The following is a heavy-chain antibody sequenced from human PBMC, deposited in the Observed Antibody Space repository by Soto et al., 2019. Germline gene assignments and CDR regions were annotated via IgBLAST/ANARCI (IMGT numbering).Heavy chain of an antibody. V-gene: IGHV3-74*01. J-gene: IGHJ4*02. CDR3: ARAKLRFLEGMAY. D-gene: IGHD3-3*01. CDR1: GFPLSSYW. CDR2: MNSDVSST. Sequence: QLVESGGGSVQPGGSLRLSCAASGFPLSSYWMHWVRQAPVKGLVWVSRMNSDVSSTSYADSVKGRFTISRDNAKNTMDLQMNSLRAEDTAVYYGARAKLRFLEGMAYWVQGTLVTVS.